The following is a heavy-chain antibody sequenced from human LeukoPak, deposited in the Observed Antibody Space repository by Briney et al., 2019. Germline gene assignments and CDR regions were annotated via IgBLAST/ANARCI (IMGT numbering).Heavy chain of an antibody. J-gene: IGHJ4*02. CDR3: ARRVRRVVVAAFDY. CDR1: GFTFSSYE. D-gene: IGHD2-15*01. V-gene: IGHV3-48*03. CDR2: ISSSGSTI. Sequence: GGSLRLSCAASGFTFSSYEMNWVRQAPGKGLEWVSYISSSGSTIYYADSVKGRFTISRDNAKNSLYLQMNSLRAEDTAVYYCARRVRRVVVAAFDYWGQGTLVTVSS.